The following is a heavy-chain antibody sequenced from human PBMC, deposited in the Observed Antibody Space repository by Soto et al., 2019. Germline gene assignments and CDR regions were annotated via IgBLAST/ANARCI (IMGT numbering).Heavy chain of an antibody. V-gene: IGHV1-18*01. CDR1: GYTFTSYG. Sequence: ASVKVSCKASGYTFTSYGISWVRQAPGQGLEWMGWISAYNGNTNYVQKLQGRVTMTTDTSTSTAYMELRSLGSEDTAVYYCARSYSNYDWFDPWGQGTLVTVSS. CDR2: ISAYNGNT. J-gene: IGHJ5*02. CDR3: ARSYSNYDWFDP. D-gene: IGHD4-4*01.